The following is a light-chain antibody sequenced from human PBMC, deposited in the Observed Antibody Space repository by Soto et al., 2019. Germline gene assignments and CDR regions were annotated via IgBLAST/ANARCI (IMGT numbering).Light chain of an antibody. J-gene: IGKJ1*01. CDR1: QSISSY. CDR2: AAS. Sequence: DIQMTQSPSSLSASVGDRVTITCRASQSISSYLNWYQQKPGKAPKLLIYAASSLQSGVPSRFSGSGSETDFTLTNSSLQPEDFATYYWQQSYSTPQTFGQGPKVEIK. CDR3: QQSYSTPQT. V-gene: IGKV1-39*01.